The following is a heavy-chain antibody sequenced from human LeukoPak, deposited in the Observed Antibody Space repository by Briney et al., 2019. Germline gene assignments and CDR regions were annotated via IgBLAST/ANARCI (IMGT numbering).Heavy chain of an antibody. CDR1: GYTFTSYG. CDR3: ARNVIVGAVFDN. V-gene: IGHV1-18*01. D-gene: IGHD1-26*01. J-gene: IGHJ4*02. Sequence: ASVKVSCKASGYTFTSYGINWVRQAPGQGREGMGWISAYNGNTNYAQKLQGRVTMTTDTTANTAYMELRSLRSEDTAVYYCARNVIVGAVFDNWGEGTLVTVS. CDR2: ISAYNGNT.